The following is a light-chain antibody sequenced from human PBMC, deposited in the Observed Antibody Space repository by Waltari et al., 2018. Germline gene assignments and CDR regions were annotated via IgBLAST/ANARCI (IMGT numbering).Light chain of an antibody. V-gene: IGLV1-40*01. CDR3: QSHDSSLRAYV. CDR2: DNN. J-gene: IGLJ1*01. CDR1: SSDIGSGDH. Sequence: QSVLTQPPSVSGAPGQRVTISCTGSSSDIGSGDHVHWYQQPPGTAPNLLIYDNNNRPSGVPDRFSASKSGTSASLAITGLQAEDEADYYCQSHDSSLRAYVFGTGTKVTVL.